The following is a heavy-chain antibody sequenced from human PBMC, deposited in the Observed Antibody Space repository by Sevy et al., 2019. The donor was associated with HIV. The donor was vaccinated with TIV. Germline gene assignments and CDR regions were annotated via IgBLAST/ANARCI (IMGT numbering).Heavy chain of an antibody. CDR1: GFTVSSNY. CDR2: IYSTGST. J-gene: IGHJ2*01. Sequence: VGSLRLSCAASGFTVSSNYMSWVRQAPGKGLEWVSVIYSTGSTYYADSVKGRFTISRDISKNTVWLQMNSLRAEDTAVYYCARGRRGEWYFDLWGRGTLVTVSS. CDR3: ARGRRGEWYFDL. V-gene: IGHV3-53*01. D-gene: IGHD3-16*01.